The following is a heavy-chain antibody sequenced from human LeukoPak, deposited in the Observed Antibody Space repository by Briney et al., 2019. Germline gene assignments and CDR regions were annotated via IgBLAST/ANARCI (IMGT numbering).Heavy chain of an antibody. D-gene: IGHD1-26*01. Sequence: GASVKVSCTTSDYILANSGINWVRQAPGQGLEWMGWISASKGKTNYAQKFQGRVTMTTDTSANTAYMELTSLTSDDTAVYYCAKDKTIGGSTWTPFDCWGQGTLVTVSS. J-gene: IGHJ4*02. CDR3: AKDKTIGGSTWTPFDC. V-gene: IGHV1-18*01. CDR2: ISASKGKT. CDR1: DYILANSG.